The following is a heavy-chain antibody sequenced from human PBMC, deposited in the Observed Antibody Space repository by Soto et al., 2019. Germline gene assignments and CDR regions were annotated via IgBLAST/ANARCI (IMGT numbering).Heavy chain of an antibody. V-gene: IGHV3-48*01. CDR1: GFTFSSYN. CDR2: ISSRSTTI. Sequence: EVQLVESGGGLVQPGGSLRLSCAASGFTFSSYNMNWVRQAPGKGLEWVSYISSRSTTIYFADSVKGRFTISRDNAKNSLFLQMNSLRAEDTAVYYCVRDGILSGSMGLGYYYYMDVWGKGTTVTVSS. D-gene: IGHD3-22*01. J-gene: IGHJ6*03. CDR3: VRDGILSGSMGLGYYYYMDV.